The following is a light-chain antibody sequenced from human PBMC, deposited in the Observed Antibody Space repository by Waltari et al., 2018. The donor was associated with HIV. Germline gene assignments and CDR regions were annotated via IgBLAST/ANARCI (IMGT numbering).Light chain of an antibody. Sequence: SSELTQDPAVSVALGRTVRITCQGDSLRSYYASWYQQKPGQAPVLVIYGKNNRPSGIPDRFSGSSSVNTASLTITGAQAEDEADYYCNSRDISGNHQVFGGGTKLTVL. J-gene: IGLJ2*01. CDR1: SLRSYY. CDR2: GKN. CDR3: NSRDISGNHQV. V-gene: IGLV3-19*01.